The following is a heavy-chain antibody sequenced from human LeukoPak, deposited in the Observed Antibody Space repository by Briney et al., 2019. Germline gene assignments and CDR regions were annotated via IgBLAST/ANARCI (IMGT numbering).Heavy chain of an antibody. CDR2: IKLGGSTT. V-gene: IGHV1-46*03. D-gene: IGHD1-14*01. J-gene: IGHJ4*02. CDR3: AREIPESYYFDY. CDR1: VYTFTNYY. Sequence: ASVKVSCKASVYTFTNYYIHWVRQAPGQGLEWMGIIKLGGSTTTYTRKIQYTQKFQDRVTMTWDTSTSTAYMDLSSLRSEDAAVYYCAREIPESYYFDYWGQGTLVTVSS.